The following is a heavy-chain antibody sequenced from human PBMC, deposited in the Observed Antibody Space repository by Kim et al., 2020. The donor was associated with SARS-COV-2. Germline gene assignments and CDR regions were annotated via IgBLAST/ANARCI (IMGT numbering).Heavy chain of an antibody. D-gene: IGHD3-10*02. Sequence: THEAQKRQGRVTMTTDTSTSTAYMELRSLRSDDTAVYYCARDVRAAAGDYWGQGTLVTVSS. J-gene: IGHJ4*02. V-gene: IGHV1-18*01. CDR2: T. CDR3: ARDVRAAAGDY.